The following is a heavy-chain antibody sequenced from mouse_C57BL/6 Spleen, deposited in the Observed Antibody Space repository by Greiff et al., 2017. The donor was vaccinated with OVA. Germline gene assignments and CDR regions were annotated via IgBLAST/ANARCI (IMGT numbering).Heavy chain of an antibody. CDR1: GYAFSSYW. J-gene: IGHJ4*01. V-gene: IGHV1-80*01. CDR3: ARKLLYYYAMDY. D-gene: IGHD6-5*01. Sequence: QVQLQQSGAELVKPGASVKISCKASGYAFSSYWMNWVKQRPGKGLEWIGQIYPGDGDTNYNGKFKGKATLTADKSSSTAYMQLSSLTSEDSAVYFCARKLLYYYAMDYWGQGTSVTVSS. CDR2: IYPGDGDT.